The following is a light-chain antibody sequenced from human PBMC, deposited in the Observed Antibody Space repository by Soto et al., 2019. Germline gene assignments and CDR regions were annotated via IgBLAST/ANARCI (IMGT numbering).Light chain of an antibody. V-gene: IGLV2-8*01. CDR2: EVS. J-gene: IGLJ1*01. CDR3: SSYAGSNNYV. Sequence: QSALTQPASVFGSPGQSITISCTGTSNDIGGYNYVSWYQQHPGKAPKLMIYEVSKRPSGVPDRFSGSKSGNTASLTVSGLQAEDEADYYCSSYAGSNNYVFGTGTKLTVL. CDR1: SNDIGGYNY.